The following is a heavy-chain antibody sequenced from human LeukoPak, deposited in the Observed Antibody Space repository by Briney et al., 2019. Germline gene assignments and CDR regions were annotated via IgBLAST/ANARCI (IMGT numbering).Heavy chain of an antibody. CDR2: IYYSGST. D-gene: IGHD3-16*01. Sequence: SETLSLTCTLSGGSISNYYWSWIRQPPGKGLEWIGYIYYSGSTNYNPSLKSRVTISVGTSKNQFSLKLSSVTAADTAVYYCARALGVGYDDYWGQGTLVTVSS. CDR3: ARALGVGYDDY. CDR1: GGSISNYY. V-gene: IGHV4-59*01. J-gene: IGHJ4*02.